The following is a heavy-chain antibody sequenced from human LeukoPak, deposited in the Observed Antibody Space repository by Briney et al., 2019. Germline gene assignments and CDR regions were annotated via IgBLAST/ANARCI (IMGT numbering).Heavy chain of an antibody. CDR2: INPLGSDT. Sequence: PGGSLRLSCAASGFTFTSLWMSWVRQAPGKGLEWVSSINPLGSDTRYADSVRGRFTISRDNAKNSMLLQMNSLRAEDTAVYYCARADYGGNLFFDYWGQGALVTVSS. CDR3: ARADYGGNLFFDY. D-gene: IGHD4-23*01. CDR1: GFTFTSLW. J-gene: IGHJ4*02. V-gene: IGHV3-7*04.